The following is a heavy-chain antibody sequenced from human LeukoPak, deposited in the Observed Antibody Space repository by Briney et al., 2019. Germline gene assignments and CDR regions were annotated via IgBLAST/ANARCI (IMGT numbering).Heavy chain of an antibody. D-gene: IGHD1-1*01. CDR3: ARGERLGGDY. CDR1: GGSFSGYY. Sequence: PSETLSLTCDVHGGSFSGYYWSWIRQPPGKGLEWIAYIYYTQSINYNPSLESRVTISLDPSKNQFSLRLTSVTAADTAVYYCARGERLGGDYWGQGTLVTVSS. CDR2: IYYTQSI. J-gene: IGHJ4*02. V-gene: IGHV4-59*01.